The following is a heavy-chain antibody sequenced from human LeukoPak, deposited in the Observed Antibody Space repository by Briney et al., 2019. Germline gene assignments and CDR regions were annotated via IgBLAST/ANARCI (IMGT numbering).Heavy chain of an antibody. CDR2: MRYDGSRE. CDR3: VGDFDY. CDR1: GLTFSGYD. V-gene: IGHV3-30*02. J-gene: IGHJ4*02. Sequence: GGSLSLSCAASGLTFSGYDMDWVRQAPGKGLEWVSFMRYDGSREFYADSVEGRFTISRDNSKDTLYLQMNSLRPEDTAVYYCVGDFDYWGQGTLVTVSS.